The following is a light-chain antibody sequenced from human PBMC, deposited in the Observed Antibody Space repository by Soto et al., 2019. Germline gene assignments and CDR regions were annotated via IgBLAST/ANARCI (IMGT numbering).Light chain of an antibody. CDR2: WAS. J-gene: IGKJ2*01. CDR1: QSLSYSANNKNY. Sequence: DIVMAQSPDSLAVSLGERATINCKSSQSLSYSANNKNYLAWYQQKPGQPPKLLIYWASTRESGVPDRFSGSGSGTDFTLTISNLQAEDVAVYYCQQYYSTPNIFGQGTKLEIK. CDR3: QQYYSTPNI. V-gene: IGKV4-1*01.